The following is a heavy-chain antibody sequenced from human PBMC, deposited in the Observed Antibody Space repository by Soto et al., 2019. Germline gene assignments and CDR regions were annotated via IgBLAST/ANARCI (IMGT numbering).Heavy chain of an antibody. V-gene: IGHV3-23*01. CDR3: AKDVWGITIFGGMDV. D-gene: IGHD3-9*01. Sequence: GGSLRLSCGASGFTCSSYAMSWFRQPPGKGLEWVSAISGSGGSTYYADSVKGRFTISRDNSKNTLYLQMNSVRAEETAVYYCAKDVWGITIFGGMDVWGQGTTVTVSS. J-gene: IGHJ6*02. CDR2: ISGSGGST. CDR1: GFTCSSYA.